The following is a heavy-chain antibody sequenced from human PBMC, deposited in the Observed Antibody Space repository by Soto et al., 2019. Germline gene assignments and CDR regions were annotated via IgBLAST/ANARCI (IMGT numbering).Heavy chain of an antibody. CDR2: MYYSGST. J-gene: IGHJ6*03. D-gene: IGHD3-16*01. V-gene: IGHV4-59*08. CDR3: ARGPYYDLIWNYYYMDV. Sequence: QVQLQESGPGLVKPSETLSLSCSVSGGSISGHYWSWVRQTPGKGLEWIGYMYYSGSTNYNPSLTSRVTISVDTSKNHFSLRLTSVTAADTAVYYCARGPYYDLIWNYYYMDVWGKGTTVTGSS. CDR1: GGSISGHY.